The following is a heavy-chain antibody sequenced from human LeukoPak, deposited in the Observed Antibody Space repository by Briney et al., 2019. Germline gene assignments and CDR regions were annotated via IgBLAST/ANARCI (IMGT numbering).Heavy chain of an antibody. CDR3: ARDRAGFRRTGNYYYMDV. CDR1: GGSISSYY. CDR2: IYYSGST. V-gene: IGHV4-59*01. J-gene: IGHJ6*03. D-gene: IGHD6-19*01. Sequence: SKTLSLTCTVSGGSISSYYWSWIRQPPGKGLEWIGYIYYSGSTNYNPSLKSRVTISVDTSRNQFSLKLSSVTAADTAVYYCARDRAGFRRTGNYYYMDVWGKGTTVTVSS.